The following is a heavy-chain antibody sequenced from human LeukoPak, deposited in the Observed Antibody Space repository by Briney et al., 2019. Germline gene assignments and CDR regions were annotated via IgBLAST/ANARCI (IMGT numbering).Heavy chain of an antibody. CDR1: GASISSGNYY. CDR2: VYGSGNT. CDR3: ARYGSGRLFDS. Sequence: SQTLSLTCTVSGASISSGNYYWSWIRQPAGETLEWIGRVYGSGNTNYNPSLKSRVTISIDTSKNQFSLKLTSVTAADTAVYYCARYGSGRLFDSWGQGTLVTVSS. V-gene: IGHV4-61*02. J-gene: IGHJ4*02. D-gene: IGHD3-10*01.